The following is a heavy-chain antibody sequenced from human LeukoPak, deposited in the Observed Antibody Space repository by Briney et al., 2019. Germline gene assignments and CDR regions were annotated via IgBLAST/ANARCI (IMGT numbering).Heavy chain of an antibody. CDR3: VREREGSYGGFPSYHYYYYLDV. CDR2: VWHGRENE. D-gene: IGHD4-23*01. CDR1: GFTFSNHA. J-gene: IGHJ6*03. V-gene: IGHV3-33*01. Sequence: GDSLRHSCAASGFTFSNHAMHETRPAQDRGLERVSTVWHGRENEHYADSVKGRFTISRDNSKNTLSLQMSSLTAEDSATYYCVREREGSYGGFPSYHYYYYLDVWGKGTTVIVSS.